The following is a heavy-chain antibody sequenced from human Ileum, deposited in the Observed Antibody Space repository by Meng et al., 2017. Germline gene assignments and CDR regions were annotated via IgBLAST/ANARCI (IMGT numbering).Heavy chain of an antibody. D-gene: IGHD6-6*01. CDR2: IYWDDEY. V-gene: IGHV2-5*02. Sequence: QMTLKESGPTLVEPTEPLTLTCTFSGFSLNTVGVGVGWIRQPPGKALEWLALIYWDDEYRYSPSLRSRLTITKDTSRNQVVLRMTNVAPVDAGTYYCVHRLVAAQHWFDPWGQGTLVTVSS. CDR1: GFSLNTVGVG. CDR3: VHRLVAAQHWFDP. J-gene: IGHJ5*02.